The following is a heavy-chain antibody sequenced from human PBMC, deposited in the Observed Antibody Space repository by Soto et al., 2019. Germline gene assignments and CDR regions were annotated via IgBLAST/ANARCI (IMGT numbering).Heavy chain of an antibody. Sequence: SVKVSCKASGGTFSSYAISWVRQAPGQGLEWMGGIIPIFGTANYAQKFQGRVTITADESTSTAYMELSSLRPEDTAVYYCARHNDFWSGYYLWFDPWGQGTLVTVSS. CDR2: IIPIFGTA. CDR1: GGTFSSYA. J-gene: IGHJ5*02. CDR3: ARHNDFWSGYYLWFDP. D-gene: IGHD3-3*01. V-gene: IGHV1-69*13.